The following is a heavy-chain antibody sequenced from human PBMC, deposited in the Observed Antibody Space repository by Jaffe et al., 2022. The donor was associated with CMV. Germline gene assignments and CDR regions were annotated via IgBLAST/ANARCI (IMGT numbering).Heavy chain of an antibody. CDR2: IDPSDSYT. V-gene: IGHV5-10-1*03. Sequence: EVQLVQSGAEVKKPGESLRISCKGSGYSFTSYWISWVRQMPGKGLEWMGRIDPSDSYTNYSPSFQGHVTISADKSISTAYLQWSSLKASDTAMYYCARRGSYSSGWYSWDYWGQGTLVTVSS. CDR3: ARRGSYSSGWYSWDY. D-gene: IGHD6-19*01. J-gene: IGHJ4*02. CDR1: GYSFTSYW.